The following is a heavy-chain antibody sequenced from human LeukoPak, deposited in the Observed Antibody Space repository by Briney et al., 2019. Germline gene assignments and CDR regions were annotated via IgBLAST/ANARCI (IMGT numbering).Heavy chain of an antibody. CDR3: ARSPLYCTNAVCYTAAFDY. CDR2: INHSGST. CDR1: GGSFSGYY. V-gene: IGHV4-34*01. Sequence: SETLSLTCAVYGGSFSGYYWSWIRQPPGKGLEWIGEINHSGSTNYNPSLKSRVTISVDTSKNQFSLKLSSVTAADTAVYYCARSPLYCTNAVCYTAAFDYWGQGTLVTVSS. D-gene: IGHD2-8*01. J-gene: IGHJ4*02.